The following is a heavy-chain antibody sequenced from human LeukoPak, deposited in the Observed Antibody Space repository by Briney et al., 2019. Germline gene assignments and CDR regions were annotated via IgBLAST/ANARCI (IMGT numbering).Heavy chain of an antibody. CDR3: ARGGLGLWFGETSYDFDY. CDR1: GFTFSSYS. V-gene: IGHV3-48*04. J-gene: IGHJ4*02. CDR2: ITI. D-gene: IGHD3-10*01. Sequence: GGSLRLSCAASGFTFSSYSMNWVRQAPGKGLEWVSYITIYYADSVKGRFTISRDNAKNSLYLQMNSLRAEDTAVYYCARGGLGLWFGETSYDFDYWGQGTLVTVSS.